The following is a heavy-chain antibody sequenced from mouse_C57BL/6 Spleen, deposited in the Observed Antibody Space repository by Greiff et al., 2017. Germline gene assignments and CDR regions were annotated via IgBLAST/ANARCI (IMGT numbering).Heavy chain of an antibody. J-gene: IGHJ2*01. D-gene: IGHD6-1*01. CDR3: ARRLASSFDY. CDR2: IYPGDGDT. CDR1: GYAFSSSW. Sequence: QVQLQQSGPELVKPGASVKISCKASGYAFSSSWMNWVKQRPGKGLEWIGRIYPGDGDTNYNGKFKGKATLTADKSSSTAYMQLSSLTSEDSAVYFCARRLASSFDYWGQGTTLTVSS. V-gene: IGHV1-82*01.